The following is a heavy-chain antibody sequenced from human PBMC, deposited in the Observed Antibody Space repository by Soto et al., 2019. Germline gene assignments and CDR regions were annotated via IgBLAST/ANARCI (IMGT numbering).Heavy chain of an antibody. CDR3: AKDRRFYCSSTSCYITGSYYYYGMDV. D-gene: IGHD2-2*02. J-gene: IGHJ6*02. CDR2: ISYDGSNK. V-gene: IGHV3-30*18. Sequence: GGSLRLSCAASGFTFSSYGMHWVRQAPGKWLEWVAVISYDGSNKYYADSVKGRFTISRDNSKNTLYLQMNSLRAEDTAVYYCAKDRRFYCSSTSCYITGSYYYYGMDVWGQGXTVTVYS. CDR1: GFTFSSYG.